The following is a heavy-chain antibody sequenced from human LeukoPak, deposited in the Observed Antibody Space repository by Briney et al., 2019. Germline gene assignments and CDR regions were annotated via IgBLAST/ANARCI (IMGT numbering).Heavy chain of an antibody. J-gene: IGHJ4*02. CDR3: ARDTAPSDSGTY. Sequence: SETLSLTCTVSGGSLNSYYWSWIRQPPGKGLEFIGYIYYSGSTNYNPSLKSQVTISVDTSKNQSSLKLSSVTAADTAVYYCARDTAPSDSGTYWGQGTLVTVSS. V-gene: IGHV4-59*01. CDR2: IYYSGST. D-gene: IGHD3-10*01. CDR1: GGSLNSYY.